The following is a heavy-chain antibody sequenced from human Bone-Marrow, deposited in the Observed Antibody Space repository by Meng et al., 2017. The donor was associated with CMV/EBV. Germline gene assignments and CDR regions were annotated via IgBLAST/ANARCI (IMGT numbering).Heavy chain of an antibody. Sequence: SETLSLTCTVSGGSISSYYWSWIRQPPGKGLEWIGYIYYSGSTNYNPSLKSRVTISVDTSKSQFSLKLSSVTAADTAVYYCARDRFRFDPWGQGTLVTVSS. CDR2: IYYSGST. V-gene: IGHV4-59*01. J-gene: IGHJ5*02. CDR1: GGSISSYY. CDR3: ARDRFRFDP. D-gene: IGHD3-3*01.